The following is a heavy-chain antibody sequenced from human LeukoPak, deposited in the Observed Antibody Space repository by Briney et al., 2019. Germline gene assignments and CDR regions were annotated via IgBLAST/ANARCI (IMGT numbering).Heavy chain of an antibody. Sequence: ASVKVSCKASGYTFTSYYMHWVRQAPGQGLEWMGIINPSGGSTSYAQKFQGRVTMTRDTSISTAYMELSRLRSDDTAVYYCAIPASGSSWYYFDYWGQGTLVTVSS. V-gene: IGHV1-46*01. CDR2: INPSGGST. J-gene: IGHJ4*02. CDR3: AIPASGSSWYYFDY. D-gene: IGHD6-13*01. CDR1: GYTFTSYY.